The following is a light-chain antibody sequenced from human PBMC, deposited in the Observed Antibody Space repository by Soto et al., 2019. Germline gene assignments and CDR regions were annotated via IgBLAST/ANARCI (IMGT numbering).Light chain of an antibody. J-gene: IGKJ4*01. Sequence: PGERAALSCRASQDVTSTYLAWYQQKPGQAPRLLIYGASGRARGIAERFSGSGSGADFTLTISSLEPEDFAVYYCQQRSNWPPLTFGGGTKVDIK. CDR3: QQRSNWPPLT. CDR2: GAS. CDR1: QDVTSTY. V-gene: IGKV3D-20*02.